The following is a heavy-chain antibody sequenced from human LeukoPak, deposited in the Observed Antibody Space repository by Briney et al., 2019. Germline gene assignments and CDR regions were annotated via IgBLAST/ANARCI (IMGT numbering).Heavy chain of an antibody. Sequence: PGGSLRLSCAASGFTFSSYWIHWVRQVREKGLVCVSRIHGDGRTTTYADSVKGRFAIARDNAKNKLYLKMNSLRAEDTAVYYCARDNGENYHTAFDYWGQGTLVTVSS. J-gene: IGHJ4*02. CDR3: ARDNGENYHTAFDY. V-gene: IGHV3-74*01. CDR1: GFTFSSYW. CDR2: IHGDGRTT. D-gene: IGHD2-8*01.